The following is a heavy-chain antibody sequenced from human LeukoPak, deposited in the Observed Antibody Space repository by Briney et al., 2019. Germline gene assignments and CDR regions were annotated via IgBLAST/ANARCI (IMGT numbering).Heavy chain of an antibody. D-gene: IGHD2-8*01. CDR3: ARGIGYCTNGVCTYNWFDP. V-gene: IGHV1-69-2*01. J-gene: IGHJ5*02. CDR2: VDPADGEV. CDR1: GYTFTDNY. Sequence: GASVKVSCKASGYTFTDNYMHWVQQAPGKGLEWMGRVDPADGEVAYAEKFQGRVTITADESTSTAYMELSSLRSEDTAVYYCARGIGYCTNGVCTYNWFDPWGQGTLVTVSS.